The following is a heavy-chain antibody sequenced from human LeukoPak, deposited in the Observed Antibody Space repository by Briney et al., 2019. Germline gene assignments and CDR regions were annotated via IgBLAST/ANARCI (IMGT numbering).Heavy chain of an antibody. CDR3: AKPISGGLAVSADWFDP. V-gene: IGHV3-23*01. CDR1: GFAFNFYA. J-gene: IGHJ5*02. CDR2: INANGINT. D-gene: IGHD6-19*01. Sequence: GGSLRLSCAASGFAFNFYAVSWVRQAPGKGGQWGSAINANGINTYYADSVRGRFTISRDNSKDTLYLQLNSLRAEDTAIYFCAKPISGGLAVSADWFDPWGQGTLVIVSS.